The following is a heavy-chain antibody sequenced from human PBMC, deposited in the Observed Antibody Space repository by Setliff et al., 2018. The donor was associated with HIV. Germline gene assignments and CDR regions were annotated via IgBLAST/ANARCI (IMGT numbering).Heavy chain of an antibody. CDR3: ARGWEGGMDY. CDR2: INPSGGST. J-gene: IGHJ4*02. Sequence: GASVKVSCKASGYTFTRYFMHCVRQAPGQGLEWLGMINPSGGSTWYAQKFQGRVTMTGDTSTNTFYMELSSLRSGDTAVYYCARGWEGGMDYWGQGTLVTVSS. CDR1: GYTFTRYF. D-gene: IGHD1-26*01. V-gene: IGHV1-46*01.